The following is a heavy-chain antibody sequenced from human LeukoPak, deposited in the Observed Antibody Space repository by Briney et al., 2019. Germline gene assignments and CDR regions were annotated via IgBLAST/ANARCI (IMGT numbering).Heavy chain of an antibody. D-gene: IGHD5-24*01. V-gene: IGHV4-59*08. CDR3: ARLGRWLQF. J-gene: IGHJ4*02. CDR1: GGSISSYY. CDR2: IYYSGST. Sequence: SETLSLTCTVSGGSISSYYWSWIRQPPGKGLGWIGYIYYSGSTNYNPSLKSRVTISVDTSKNQFSLKLSSVTAADTAVYYCARLGRWLQFWGQGTLVTVSS.